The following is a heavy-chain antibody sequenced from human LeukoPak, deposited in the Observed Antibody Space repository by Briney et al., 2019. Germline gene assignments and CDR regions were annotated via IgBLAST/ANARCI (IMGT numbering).Heavy chain of an antibody. V-gene: IGHV3-30-3*01. J-gene: IGHJ4*02. CDR2: ISYDGSYK. D-gene: IGHD5-12*01. CDR3: AKAAIVAPPADY. Sequence: GGSLRLSCAASGFTFSNYAIHWVRQAPGKGLEWVAVISYDGSYKLYADSVKGRFTISRDNSKNTLYLQMNSLRADDTAVYYCAKAAIVAPPADYWGQGTLVTVSS. CDR1: GFTFSNYA.